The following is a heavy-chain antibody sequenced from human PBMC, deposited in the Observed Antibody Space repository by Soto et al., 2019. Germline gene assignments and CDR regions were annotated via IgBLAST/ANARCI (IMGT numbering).Heavy chain of an antibody. CDR1: GGSISSGDYY. J-gene: IGHJ4*02. D-gene: IGHD3-10*01. Sequence: QAQLQESGPGLVKPSQTLSLTCTVSGGSISSGDYYWSWIRQPPGKGLEWIGYIYYSGSTYYNPSLKSRVTISVDTSKNQFSLKLSSVTAADTAVYYCARATYGSGSYYPAHYFDYWGQGTLVTVSS. CDR3: ARATYGSGSYYPAHYFDY. CDR2: IYYSGST. V-gene: IGHV4-30-4*01.